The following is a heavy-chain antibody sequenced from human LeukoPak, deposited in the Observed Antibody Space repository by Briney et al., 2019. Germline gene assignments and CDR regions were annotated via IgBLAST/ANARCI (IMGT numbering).Heavy chain of an antibody. V-gene: IGHV3-7*01. D-gene: IGHD4-17*01. Sequence: GGSLRLSCAASAFTFSDYYMSWIRQAPGKGLEWVANIKHDGSDSFYVDSVKGRFTISRDNSENSLYLQMHSLRVEDTAMYFCARDRRPTIYGGLDSWGQGTVVTVSS. J-gene: IGHJ4*02. CDR3: ARDRRPTIYGGLDS. CDR1: AFTFSDYY. CDR2: IKHDGSDS.